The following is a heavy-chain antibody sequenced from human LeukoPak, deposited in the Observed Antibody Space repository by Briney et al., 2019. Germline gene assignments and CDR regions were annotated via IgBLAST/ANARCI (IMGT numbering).Heavy chain of an antibody. Sequence: LGGSLRLSCAASGFTFSSYAMSWVRQAPGKGLVWVSRIKSDGTYTTYADSVKGRFTISRDNAKNTLYLQMNSLRAEDTAVYYCARDSSYGYDYWGQGTLVTVSS. CDR1: GFTFSSYA. J-gene: IGHJ4*02. V-gene: IGHV3-74*01. CDR3: ARDSSYGYDY. CDR2: IKSDGTYT. D-gene: IGHD5-18*01.